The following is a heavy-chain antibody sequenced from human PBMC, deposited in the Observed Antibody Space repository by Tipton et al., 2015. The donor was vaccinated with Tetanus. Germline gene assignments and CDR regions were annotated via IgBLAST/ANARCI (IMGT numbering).Heavy chain of an antibody. D-gene: IGHD3-10*01. CDR3: ARHPPPYYYGSGSYLDY. CDR1: GGSVSTDDSY. Sequence: TLSLTCAVSGGSVSTDDSYWSWIRQPPGKALEWIGSIYYSGSTFYHPSLQSRVTISVDTSKNQFSLRLSSVTAADTAVYFCARHPPPYYYGSGSYLDYWGQGTPVTVSS. V-gene: IGHV4-30-2*03. J-gene: IGHJ4*02. CDR2: IYYSGST.